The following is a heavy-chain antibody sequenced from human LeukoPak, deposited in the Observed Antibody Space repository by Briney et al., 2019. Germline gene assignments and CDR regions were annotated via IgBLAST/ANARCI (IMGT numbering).Heavy chain of an antibody. V-gene: IGHV4-34*01. CDR1: GGSFSGYY. D-gene: IGHD3-3*01. CDR2: INHSGST. J-gene: IGHJ4*02. CDR3: ARVSAYYDFWSGYYTPSNFFDY. Sequence: SETLSLTCAVYGGSFSGYYWSWIRQPPGKGLEWIGEINHSGSTNYNPSLKSRVTISVDTSKNQFPLKLSSVTAADTAVYYCARVSAYYDFWSGYYTPSNFFDYWGQGTLVTVSS.